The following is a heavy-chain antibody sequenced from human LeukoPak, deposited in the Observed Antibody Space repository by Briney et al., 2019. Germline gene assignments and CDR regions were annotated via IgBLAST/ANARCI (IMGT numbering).Heavy chain of an antibody. J-gene: IGHJ4*02. V-gene: IGHV4-39*01. D-gene: IGHD6-13*01. Sequence: PSETLSLTCTVSGGSISSSSYYWGWIRQPPGKGLEWIGSIYYSGSTYYNPSLKSRVTISVDTSKNQFSLKLSSVTAADTAVYYCARHDIAAAGSWGQGTLVTVSS. CDR2: IYYSGST. CDR1: GGSISSSSYY. CDR3: ARHDIAAAGS.